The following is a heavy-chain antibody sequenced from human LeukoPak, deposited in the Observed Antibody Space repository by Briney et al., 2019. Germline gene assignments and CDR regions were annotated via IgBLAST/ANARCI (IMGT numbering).Heavy chain of an antibody. V-gene: IGHV4-31*03. Sequence: PSETLSLTCTLSGGSISSGGYYWTWIRQHPGKGLEWIGYIYYSGSTYYNPSLKSRVTISVDTSKNQFSLRLSSVTAADTAVYYCALGYCGGGSCYAREYFQHWGQGTLVTVSS. J-gene: IGHJ1*01. CDR1: GGSISSGGYY. CDR3: ALGYCGGGSCYAREYFQH. D-gene: IGHD2-15*01. CDR2: IYYSGST.